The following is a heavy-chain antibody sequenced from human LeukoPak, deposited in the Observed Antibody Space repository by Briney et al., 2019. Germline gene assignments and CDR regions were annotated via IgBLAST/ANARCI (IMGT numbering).Heavy chain of an antibody. CDR3: ARTRITIFGVAQNWFDP. V-gene: IGHV4-31*03. J-gene: IGHJ5*02. CDR2: IYYSGST. CDR1: AGSISSGGYY. D-gene: IGHD3-3*01. Sequence: PSETLSLTSTVSAGSISSGGYYWSWIRQHPGKGLEWIGYIYYSGSTYYNPALKSRVTISVDTSKNQFSLKLSSVTAADTAVYYCARTRITIFGVAQNWFDPWGQGTLVTVSS.